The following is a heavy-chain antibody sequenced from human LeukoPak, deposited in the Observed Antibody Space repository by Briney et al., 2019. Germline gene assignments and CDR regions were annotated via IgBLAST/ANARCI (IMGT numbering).Heavy chain of an antibody. CDR2: IYYSGST. CDR3: ARDRIVVVPAAITLYYYYGMDV. J-gene: IGHJ6*04. CDR1: GGSISSGDYY. V-gene: IGHV4-30-4*01. D-gene: IGHD2-2*02. Sequence: SETLSLTCTVSGGSISSGDYYWSWIRQPPGKGLEWIGYIYYSGSTYYNPSLKSRATISVDTSKNQFSLKLSSVTAADTAVYYCARDRIVVVPAAITLYYYYGMDVWGKGTTVTVSS.